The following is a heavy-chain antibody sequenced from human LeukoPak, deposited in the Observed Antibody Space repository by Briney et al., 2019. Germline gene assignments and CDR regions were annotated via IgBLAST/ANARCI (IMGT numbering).Heavy chain of an antibody. J-gene: IGHJ5*02. V-gene: IGHV1-2*02. CDR3: ARTNFGVVNNWFDP. Sequence: ASVKVSCKASGYTFTGYYMHWVRQAPGQGLEWMGWINPNSGGTNYAQKFQGRVTMTRDTSISTAYMELSRLRSDDTAVYYCARTNFGVVNNWFDPWGQGTLVTVSS. CDR2: INPNSGGT. CDR1: GYTFTGYY. D-gene: IGHD3-3*01.